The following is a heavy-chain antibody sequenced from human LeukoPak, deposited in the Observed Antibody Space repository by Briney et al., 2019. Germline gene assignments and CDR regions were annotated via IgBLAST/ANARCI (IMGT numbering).Heavy chain of an antibody. V-gene: IGHV3-33*01. CDR2: IWYDGSNE. CDR3: ARDRGGGSGSYYGFDL. J-gene: IGHJ3*01. CDR1: GFSFSSYS. D-gene: IGHD3-10*01. Sequence: GRSLRLSCVASGFSFSSYSMHWVRQASGKGREWVAVIWYDGSNEDYVDSVKGRFTISRDNSKNTLYLQMNGLRAEDTAVYYCARDRGGGSGSYYGFDLWGQGTMVTVSS.